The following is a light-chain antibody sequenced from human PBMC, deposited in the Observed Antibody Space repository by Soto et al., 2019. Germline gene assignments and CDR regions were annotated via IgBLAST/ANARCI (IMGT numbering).Light chain of an antibody. CDR3: SSYRGNYNGV. CDR2: EVN. Sequence: QSALTQPPSASGSPGQSVTISCTGTSIDVGAHNFVSWYQHHPGKAPKLMIYEVNRRPSGVPDRFSGSKSGSTASLTVSGLQPEDEADYYCSSYRGNYNGVFGGGTKLTVL. V-gene: IGLV2-8*01. J-gene: IGLJ3*02. CDR1: SIDVGAHNF.